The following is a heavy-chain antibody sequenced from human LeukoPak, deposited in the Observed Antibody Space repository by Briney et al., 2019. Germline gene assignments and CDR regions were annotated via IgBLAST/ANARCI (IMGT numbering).Heavy chain of an antibody. Sequence: SETLSLTCTVSGGSVSSGSYYWSWIRQPPGKGLEWIGYIYYSGSTNYNPSLKSRVTISVDTSKNQFSLKLSPVTAADTAVYYCARTTTVTYDYWGQGTLVTVSS. CDR3: ARTTTVTYDY. CDR1: GGSVSSGSYY. D-gene: IGHD4-17*01. J-gene: IGHJ4*02. CDR2: IYYSGST. V-gene: IGHV4-61*01.